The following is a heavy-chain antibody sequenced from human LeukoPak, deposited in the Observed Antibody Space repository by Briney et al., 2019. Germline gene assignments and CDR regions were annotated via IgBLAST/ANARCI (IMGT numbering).Heavy chain of an antibody. V-gene: IGHV3-30*04. D-gene: IGHD2-21*02. CDR2: ISHDGRNK. J-gene: IGHJ4*02. Sequence: PGGSLRLSCSASGFTFSSYAVHWVRQAPGKGLEWVAVISHDGRNKYYADSVKGRFTIYRDNSKNTLYLQMISLRAEDTAVYYCARDLWTYCGGDCYPDYWGQGAMVSDSS. CDR1: GFTFSSYA. CDR3: ARDLWTYCGGDCYPDY.